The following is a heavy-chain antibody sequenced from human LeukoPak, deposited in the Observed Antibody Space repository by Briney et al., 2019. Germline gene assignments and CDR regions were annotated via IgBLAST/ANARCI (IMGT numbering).Heavy chain of an antibody. CDR2: ISYDGSNK. V-gene: IGHV3-30-3*01. D-gene: IGHD5-18*01. CDR1: GFTFSSYA. J-gene: IGHJ4*02. CDR3: AKDLKVDTAMVTQIDY. Sequence: GRSLRLSCAASGFTFSSYAMHWVRQAPGKGLEWVAVISYDGSNKYYADSVKGRFTVSRDNFKNTLYLQINSLRPEDTAVYYCAKDLKVDTAMVTQIDYWGQGTLVTVSS.